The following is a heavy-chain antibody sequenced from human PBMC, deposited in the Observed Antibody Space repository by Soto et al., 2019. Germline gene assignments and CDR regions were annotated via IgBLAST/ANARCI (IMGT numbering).Heavy chain of an antibody. V-gene: IGHV4-30-4*01. CDR1: GGSISSGDYY. CDR2: IYYSGST. J-gene: IGHJ4*02. Sequence: QVQLQESGPGLVKPSQTLSLTCTVSGGSISSGDYYWSWIRQPPGKGLEWIGYIYYSGSTYYNPSLKSRVTISVETSKSQFALKLSSVTAADTAVYYCARSPRYGARGYSFDYWGQGTLVTVSS. CDR3: ARSPRYGARGYSFDY. D-gene: IGHD4-17*01.